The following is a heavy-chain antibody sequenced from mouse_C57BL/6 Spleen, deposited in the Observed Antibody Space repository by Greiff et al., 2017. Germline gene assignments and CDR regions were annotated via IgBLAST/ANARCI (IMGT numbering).Heavy chain of an antibody. CDR3: ASLYYDYDEFAY. CDR2: INPSTGGT. D-gene: IGHD2-4*01. Sequence: EVKLMESGPELVKPGASVKISCKASGYSFTGYYMNWVKQSPEKSLEWIGEINPSTGGTTYNQKFKAKATLTVDKSSSTAYMQLKSLTSEDSAVYYCASLYYDYDEFAYWGQGTLVTVSA. CDR1: GYSFTGYY. J-gene: IGHJ3*01. V-gene: IGHV1-42*01.